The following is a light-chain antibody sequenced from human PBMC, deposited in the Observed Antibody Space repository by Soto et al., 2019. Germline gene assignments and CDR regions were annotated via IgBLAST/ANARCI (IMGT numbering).Light chain of an antibody. CDR3: QQSYSTPRT. CDR1: QSISSY. J-gene: IGKJ1*01. CDR2: AAY. Sequence: DIQMTQSPSSLSASVVVRVTITCRESQSISSYLNWYQQKPWKAPKLLIYAAYSLQSGVPSRLSGSGSGTDVTLTISSLQPEDFATYYCQQSYSTPRTCGQGTKVEIK. V-gene: IGKV1-39*01.